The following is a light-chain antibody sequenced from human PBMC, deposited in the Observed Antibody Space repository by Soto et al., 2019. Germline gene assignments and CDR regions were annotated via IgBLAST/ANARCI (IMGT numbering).Light chain of an antibody. CDR1: QGISSY. CDR2: AAS. V-gene: IGKV1-9*01. Sequence: IQLTQSPSSLSASVGDRVTITCRASQGISSYLAWYQQKPGKAPKLLIYAASTLQSGVPSRFSGSGSATDFTLTIISLQPEDFATYYCQQLNSYPPLFGQGTKLEIK. CDR3: QQLNSYPPL. J-gene: IGKJ2*01.